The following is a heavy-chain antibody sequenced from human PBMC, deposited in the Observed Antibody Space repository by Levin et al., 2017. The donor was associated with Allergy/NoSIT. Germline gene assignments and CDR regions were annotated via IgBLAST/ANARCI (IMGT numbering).Heavy chain of an antibody. V-gene: IGHV3-74*01. D-gene: IGHD3-16*01. J-gene: IGHJ6*03. CDR2: INSDGSTT. CDR3: ARDLGAPNYYYYYMDV. Sequence: GESLKISCAASGFPFSSYWVHWVRQAPGKGLVWVSRINSDGSTTTYADSVKGRFPISRDNAKNTLYLQMNSLRAEDTAVYYCARDLGAPNYYYYYMDVWGKGTTVIVSS. CDR1: GFPFSSYW.